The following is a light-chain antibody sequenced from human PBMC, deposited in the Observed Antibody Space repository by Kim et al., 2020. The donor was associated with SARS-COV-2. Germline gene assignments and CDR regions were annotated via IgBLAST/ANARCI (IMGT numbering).Light chain of an antibody. V-gene: IGLV3-19*01. CDR2: GKD. CDR1: SFTKYV. Sequence: SSELTQDPAMSVALGQTVRITCQGDSFTKYVVSWYQQKAGQAPLLVFFGKDSRPSGIPVRFSGSWSGNTASLTITGAQAEDEADSYCCTLDITGAQWIFG. J-gene: IGLJ2*01. CDR3: CTLDITGAQWI.